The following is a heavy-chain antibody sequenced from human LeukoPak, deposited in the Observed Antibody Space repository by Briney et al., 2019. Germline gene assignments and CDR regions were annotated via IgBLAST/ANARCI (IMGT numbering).Heavy chain of an antibody. CDR3: ARSFRRDGYNWALYYFDY. V-gene: IGHV3-7*01. J-gene: IGHJ4*02. CDR2: IKQDGSEK. CDR1: GFTFSSYW. Sequence: PGGSLRLSCAASGFTFSSYWMTWVRRAPGKGLEWVANIKQDGSEKYYVDSVKGRFTISRDNAKNSLYLQMNSLRVEDTAVYYCARSFRRDGYNWALYYFDYWGQGTLVTVSS. D-gene: IGHD5-24*01.